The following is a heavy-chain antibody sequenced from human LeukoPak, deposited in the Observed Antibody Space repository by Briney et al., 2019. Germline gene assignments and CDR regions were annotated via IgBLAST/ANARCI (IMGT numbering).Heavy chain of an antibody. CDR3: ARALLEWEPRFDP. J-gene: IGHJ5*02. V-gene: IGHV4-59*01. Sequence: PSETLSLTCTVSGGSISSYYWSWIRQPPGKGLEWIGYIYYSGSTNYNPSLKSRVTIPVDTSKNQFSLKLSSVTAADTAVYYCARALLEWEPRFDPWGQGTLVTVSS. CDR1: GGSISSYY. D-gene: IGHD1-26*01. CDR2: IYYSGST.